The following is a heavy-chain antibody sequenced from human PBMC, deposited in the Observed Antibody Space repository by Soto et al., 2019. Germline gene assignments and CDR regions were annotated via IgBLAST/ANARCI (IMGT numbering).Heavy chain of an antibody. D-gene: IGHD2-21*02. V-gene: IGHV4-4*07. CDR3: ARSRRHYCGGDCYSEEGLDY. CDR2: IYTRGST. CDR1: GGSIRSYY. J-gene: IGHJ4*02. Sequence: VQLQESGPGLVKPSETLSLTCTVSGGSIRSYYWSWIRQPAGKGLEWIGRIYTRGSTNYNPSPKSRVTMSVDTSKNQFSLKLSSVTAADAAVYYCARSRRHYCGGDCYSEEGLDYWGQGTLVTVSS.